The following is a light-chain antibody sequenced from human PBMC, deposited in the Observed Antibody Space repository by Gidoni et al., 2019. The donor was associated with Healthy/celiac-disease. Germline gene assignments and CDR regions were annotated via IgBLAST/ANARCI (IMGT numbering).Light chain of an antibody. Sequence: EIVLTQSPATLSLSPGERATLSCMASQSVSSYLAWYQQKPGQAPRLLIYDASNRATGIPARFSGSGSGTDFTLTISSLEPEDFAVYYCQQRSNWWTFXQXTKVEIK. CDR2: DAS. J-gene: IGKJ1*01. CDR3: QQRSNWWT. CDR1: QSVSSY. V-gene: IGKV3-11*01.